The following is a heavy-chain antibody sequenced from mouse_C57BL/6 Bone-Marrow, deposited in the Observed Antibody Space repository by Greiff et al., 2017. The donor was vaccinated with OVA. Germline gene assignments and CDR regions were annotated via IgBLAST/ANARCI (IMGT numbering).Heavy chain of an antibody. V-gene: IGHV1-85*01. Sequence: QVQLQQSGPELVKPGASVKLSCKASGYTFTSYDINWVKQRPGQGLEWIGWIYPRDGSTTYNEKFKGKATLTVDTSSSTAYMELHSLTSEDSAVYFCARYYYGSSYSGVWGTGTTVTVSS. J-gene: IGHJ1*03. D-gene: IGHD1-1*01. CDR3: ARYYYGSSYSGV. CDR1: GYTFTSYD. CDR2: IYPRDGST.